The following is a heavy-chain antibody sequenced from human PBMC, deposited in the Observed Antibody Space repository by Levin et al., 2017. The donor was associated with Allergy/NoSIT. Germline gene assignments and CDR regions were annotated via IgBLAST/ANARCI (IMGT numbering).Heavy chain of an antibody. CDR2: IYYSGST. CDR3: ARYYYDGSGYLGGFDY. V-gene: IGHV4-39*01. CDR1: GGSITSTYYY. Sequence: PSETLSLTCTVSGGSITSTYYYWGWIRQPPGTGLEWIGSIYYSGSTYYNPSLKSRVTISLDTSKNQFSLKLSSVTAADTAVYYCARYYYDGSGYLGGFDYWGQGTLVTVSS. D-gene: IGHD3-22*01. J-gene: IGHJ4*02.